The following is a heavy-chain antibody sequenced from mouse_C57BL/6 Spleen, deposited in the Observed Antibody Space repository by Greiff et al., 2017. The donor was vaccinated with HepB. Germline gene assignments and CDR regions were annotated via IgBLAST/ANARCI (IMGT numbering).Heavy chain of an antibody. CDR3: ARGGDDYYFDY. CDR2: INPNSGGT. V-gene: IGHV1-18*01. Sequence: VQLQQSGPELVKPGASVKIPCKASGYTFTDYNMDWVKQSHGKSLEWIGDINPNSGGTIYNQKFKGKATLTVDKSSSTAYLELRSLTSEDTAVYYCARGGDDYYFDYWGQGTTLTVAS. D-gene: IGHD2-4*01. J-gene: IGHJ2*01. CDR1: GYTFTDYN.